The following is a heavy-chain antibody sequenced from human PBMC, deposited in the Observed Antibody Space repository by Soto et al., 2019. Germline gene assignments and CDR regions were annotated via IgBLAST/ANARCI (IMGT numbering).Heavy chain of an antibody. CDR1: GFTFSSYG. CDR3: AKDYYDSSGYYPHNWFDP. Sequence: GGSLRLSCAASGFTFSSYGMHWVRQAPGKGLEWVAVISYDGSNKYYADSVKGRFTISRDNSKNTLYLQMNSLRAEDTAVYYCAKDYYDSSGYYPHNWFDPWRQGTLVTVSS. D-gene: IGHD3-22*01. J-gene: IGHJ5*02. V-gene: IGHV3-30*18. CDR2: ISYDGSNK.